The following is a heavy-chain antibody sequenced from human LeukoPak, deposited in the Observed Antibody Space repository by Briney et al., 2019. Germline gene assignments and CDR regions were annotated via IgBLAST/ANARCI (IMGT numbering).Heavy chain of an antibody. J-gene: IGHJ3*02. V-gene: IGHV4-39*07. CDR1: GGSISSSSYY. CDR3: ARVRIAAAYDAFDI. Sequence: SETLSLTCTDSGGSISSSSYYWGWIRQPPGKGLEWIGSIYYSGSTYYNPSLKSRVTISVDTSKNQFSLKLSSVTAADTAVYYCARVRIAAAYDAFDIWGQGTMVTVSS. CDR2: IYYSGST. D-gene: IGHD6-13*01.